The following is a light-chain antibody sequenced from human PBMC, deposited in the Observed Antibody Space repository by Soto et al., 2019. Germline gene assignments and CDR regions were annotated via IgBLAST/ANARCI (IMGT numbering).Light chain of an antibody. Sequence: EIVLTQSPATLSLSPGEGATLSCRASQSVSNVLLWFQQKPGQAPRLLIYDASNRATGIPARFSGSGSGTDFTLTISSLEPEDFAVYYCHQRHSWPITFGQGTRLEIK. CDR3: HQRHSWPIT. V-gene: IGKV3-11*01. CDR2: DAS. J-gene: IGKJ5*01. CDR1: QSVSNV.